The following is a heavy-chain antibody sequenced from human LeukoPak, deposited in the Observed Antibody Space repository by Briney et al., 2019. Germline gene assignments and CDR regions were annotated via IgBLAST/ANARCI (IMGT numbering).Heavy chain of an antibody. CDR3: ARGVAAAGTELGY. V-gene: IGHV1-69*13. CDR2: ITPLFGTA. J-gene: IGHJ4*02. CDR1: GGTFSKYT. Sequence: ASVKVSCKASGGTFSKYTISWVRQRPGQGLEWMGGITPLFGTANYAQKFQGRVTITADESASTAYMELSSLRSEDTAVYYCARGVAAAGTELGYWGQGTLVTVSS. D-gene: IGHD6-13*01.